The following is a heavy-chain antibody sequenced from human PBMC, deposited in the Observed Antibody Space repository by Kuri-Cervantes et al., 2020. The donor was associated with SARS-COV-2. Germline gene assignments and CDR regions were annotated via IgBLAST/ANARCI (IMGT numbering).Heavy chain of an antibody. D-gene: IGHD6-25*01. CDR1: GFTFGSYE. CDR2: ISSSGSTI. Sequence: GESLKISCAASGFTFGSYEMNWVRQAPGKGLEWVSYISSSGSTIYYADSVKGRFTISRDNAKNSLYLQMNSLRAEDTAVYYCARVDPPLIDSSGLTGIDYWGQGTLVTVSS. J-gene: IGHJ4*02. V-gene: IGHV3-48*03. CDR3: ARVDPPLIDSSGLTGIDY.